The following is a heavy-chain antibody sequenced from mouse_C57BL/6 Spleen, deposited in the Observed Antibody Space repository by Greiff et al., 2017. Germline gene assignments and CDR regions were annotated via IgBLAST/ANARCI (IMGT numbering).Heavy chain of an antibody. V-gene: IGHV5-6*01. CDR2: LSSGGSYT. Sequence: EVNLVESGGDLVKPGGSLKLSCAASGFTFSSYGMSWVRQTPDKRLEWVATLSSGGSYTYYPDSVKGRFTISRCNAKNTLYLQMSSLKSEDTAMYYCARHRYYGNSDAMDDWGQGTSVTGSS. CDR3: ARHRYYGNSDAMDD. CDR1: GFTFSSYG. J-gene: IGHJ4*01. D-gene: IGHD2-1*01.